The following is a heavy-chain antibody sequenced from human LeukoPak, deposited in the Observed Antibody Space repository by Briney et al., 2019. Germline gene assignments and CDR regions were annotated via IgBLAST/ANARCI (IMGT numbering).Heavy chain of an antibody. CDR3: VRGQTIDY. CDR2: IMSDGTGI. D-gene: IGHD4-17*01. Sequence: GGSLTLSCTTSSLSFSNYWIYWVRQAPGQVLMWVSRIMSDGTGITYTDSVEGRFTISRDNAKNTLYLQMNSLRDEDTAVYYCVRGQTIDYWGQGTLVTVSS. V-gene: IGHV3-74*01. J-gene: IGHJ4*02. CDR1: SLSFSNYW.